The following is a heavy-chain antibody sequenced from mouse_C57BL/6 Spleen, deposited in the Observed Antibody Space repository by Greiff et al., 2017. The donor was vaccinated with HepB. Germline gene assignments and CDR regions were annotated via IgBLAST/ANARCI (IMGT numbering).Heavy chain of an antibody. CDR1: GFTFSSYT. Sequence: EVKLMESGGGLVKPGGSLKLSCAASGFTFSSYTMSWVRQTPEKRLEWVATISGGGGNTYYPDSVKGRFTISRDNAKNTLYLQMSSLRSEDTALYYCARHYYGSVDYWGQGTTLTVSS. J-gene: IGHJ2*01. CDR3: ARHYYGSVDY. V-gene: IGHV5-9*01. CDR2: ISGGGGNT. D-gene: IGHD1-1*01.